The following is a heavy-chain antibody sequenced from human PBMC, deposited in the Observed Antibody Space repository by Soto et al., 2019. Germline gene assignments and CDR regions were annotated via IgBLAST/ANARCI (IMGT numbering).Heavy chain of an antibody. CDR2: IYTSGST. Sequence: SETLSLTCTVSGDSVTSNSYYWSWIRQPAGKGLEWIGRIYTSGSTNYNPSLKSRVTMSVDTSKNQFSLKLSSVTAADTAVYYCARGFFRYDSSGYWEFDYWGQGTLVTVSS. D-gene: IGHD3-22*01. J-gene: IGHJ4*02. CDR1: GDSVTSNSYY. V-gene: IGHV4-61*02. CDR3: ARGFFRYDSSGYWEFDY.